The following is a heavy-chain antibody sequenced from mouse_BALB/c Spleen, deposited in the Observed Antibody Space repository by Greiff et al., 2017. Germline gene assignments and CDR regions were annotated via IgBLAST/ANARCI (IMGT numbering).Heavy chain of an antibody. CDR2: ISYDGSN. Sequence: EVQLQQSGPGLVKPSQSLSLTCSVTGYSITSGYYWNWIRQFPGNKLEWMGYISYDGSNNYNPSLKNRISITRDTSKNQFFLKLNSVTTEDTATYYCARGIYDGYHYYAMDYWGQGTSVTVSS. J-gene: IGHJ4*01. D-gene: IGHD2-3*01. CDR1: GYSITSGYY. CDR3: ARGIYDGYHYYAMDY. V-gene: IGHV3-6*02.